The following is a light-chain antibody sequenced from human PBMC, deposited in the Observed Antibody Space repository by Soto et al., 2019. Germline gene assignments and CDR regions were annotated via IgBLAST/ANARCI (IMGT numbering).Light chain of an antibody. CDR2: DVS. CDR3: SSYTGSSTYVV. CDR1: SSDVGGYNY. Sequence: QSALTQPASVSGSPGQSITISCTGNSSDVGGYNYVSWYQQHPGKAPKLMIYDVSNRPSGVSNRFSGSKSANTASLTISGLQAEDEADYYYSSYTGSSTYVVFGGGTKLTVL. J-gene: IGLJ2*01. V-gene: IGLV2-14*01.